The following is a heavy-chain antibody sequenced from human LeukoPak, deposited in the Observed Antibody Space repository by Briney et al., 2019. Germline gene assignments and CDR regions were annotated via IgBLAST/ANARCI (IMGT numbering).Heavy chain of an antibody. D-gene: IGHD6-19*01. Sequence: PSETLSLTCAVYGGSFSGYYWSWIRQPPGKGLEWIGEINHSGSTNYNPSLKSRVTISVDTSKNQFSLKLSSVTAADTAVYYCATRIGIAVAPIGYWGQGTLVTVSS. CDR3: ATRIGIAVAPIGY. CDR2: INHSGST. CDR1: GGSFSGYY. J-gene: IGHJ4*02. V-gene: IGHV4-34*01.